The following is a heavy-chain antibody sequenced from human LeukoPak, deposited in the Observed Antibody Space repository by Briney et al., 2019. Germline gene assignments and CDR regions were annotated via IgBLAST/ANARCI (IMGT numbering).Heavy chain of an antibody. V-gene: IGHV4-39*01. J-gene: IGHJ6*03. CDR1: GGSISSSSYY. D-gene: IGHD2-8*02. Sequence: SETLSLTCTVSGGSISSSSYYWGWIRQPPGKGLEWIGSIYYSGSTYYNPSLKSRVTISVDTSKNQFSLKLSSVTAADTAVYYCARQSVLKRYYYYYMDVWGKGTTVTISS. CDR2: IYYSGST. CDR3: ARQSVLKRYYYYYMDV.